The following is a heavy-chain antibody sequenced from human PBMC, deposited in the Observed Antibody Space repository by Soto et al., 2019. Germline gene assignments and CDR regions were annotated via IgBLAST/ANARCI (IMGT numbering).Heavy chain of an antibody. CDR1: GGSISSGGYS. CDR3: ASDLVGSGWYTFDY. V-gene: IGHV4-30-2*02. Sequence: SETLSLTCAVSGGSISSGGYSWSWIRQPPGKGLEWIGYIYHSGNIYYNPSLKSRVTISVDRSKNQFSLKLKSMTAADTAVYYCASDLVGSGWYTFDYWGQGTLVTVSS. J-gene: IGHJ4*02. CDR2: IYHSGNI. D-gene: IGHD6-19*01.